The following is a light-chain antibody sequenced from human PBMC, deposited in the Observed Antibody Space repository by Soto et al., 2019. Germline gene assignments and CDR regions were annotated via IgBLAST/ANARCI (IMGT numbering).Light chain of an antibody. V-gene: IGKV3-20*01. J-gene: IGKJ4*01. Sequence: EIVLTQSPGTLSLSPGERATLSCRASQSVAKNYFAWYQQKPGQAPRLLIHDASLRAPGIPARFSGSGSGTSVTISISRLYPEVFALHSGQQGSSSPLTWGGGTRVEIK. CDR2: DAS. CDR3: QQGSSSPLT. CDR1: QSVAKNY.